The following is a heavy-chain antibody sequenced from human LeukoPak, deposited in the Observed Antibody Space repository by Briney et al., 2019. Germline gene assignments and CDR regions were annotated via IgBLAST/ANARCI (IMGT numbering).Heavy chain of an antibody. J-gene: IGHJ4*02. V-gene: IGHV3-23*01. CDR3: AKGHSGSFYYFDY. D-gene: IGHD1-26*01. Sequence: GGSLRLSCSASGFTFSSYAMSRVRQAPGRGLEWVSAISGSGGNTYYADSVKGRFTISRDNSKNTLYLQMNSLRAEDTAVYYCAKGHSGSFYYFDYWGQGTLVTVSS. CDR1: GFTFSSYA. CDR2: ISGSGGNT.